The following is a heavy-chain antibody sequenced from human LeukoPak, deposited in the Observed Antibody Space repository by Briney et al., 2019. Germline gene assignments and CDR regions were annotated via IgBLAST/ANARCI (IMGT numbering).Heavy chain of an antibody. CDR1: GFTFSSYG. Sequence: GRSLRLSCAASGFTFSSYGMHWVRQAPGKGLEWVAVIWYGGSNKYYADSVKGRFTISRDNSKNTLYLQMNSLRAEDTAVYYCARDRRGLRYFDPTYYFDYWGQGTLVTVSS. J-gene: IGHJ4*02. D-gene: IGHD3-9*01. CDR3: ARDRRGLRYFDPTYYFDY. V-gene: IGHV3-33*01. CDR2: IWYGGSNK.